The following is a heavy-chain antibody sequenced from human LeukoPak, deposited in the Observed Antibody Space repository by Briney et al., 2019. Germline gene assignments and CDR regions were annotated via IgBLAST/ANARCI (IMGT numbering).Heavy chain of an antibody. CDR2: ISPYNGNT. J-gene: IGHJ5*02. Sequence: ASVKVSCKASGYTFTTYGVIWVRQAPGQGLEWVGWISPYNGNTNYAQKLQGRVTMTTDTSTSAAFMELRSLRSEDTAVYYCGRTKRERPGTGDPWGQGTLVTVPS. V-gene: IGHV1-18*01. CDR1: GYTFTTYG. CDR3: GRTKRERPGTGDP. D-gene: IGHD2-8*02.